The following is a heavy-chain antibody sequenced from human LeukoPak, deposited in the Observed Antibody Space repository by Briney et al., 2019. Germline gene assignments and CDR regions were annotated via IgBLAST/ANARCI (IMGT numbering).Heavy chain of an antibody. D-gene: IGHD1-20*01. CDR2: IYPGDSDT. CDR3: ARLATLAVTGNYYFDY. CDR1: GYSFTTYW. V-gene: IGHV5-51*01. J-gene: IGHJ4*02. Sequence: GESLKISCKGSGYSFTTYWIGWVRQMPGKGLEWMGIIYPGDSDTRYSPSFQGQVTISADKSISTAYLQWSSLKASDTAMYYCARLATLAVTGNYYFDYWGQGTLVTVSS.